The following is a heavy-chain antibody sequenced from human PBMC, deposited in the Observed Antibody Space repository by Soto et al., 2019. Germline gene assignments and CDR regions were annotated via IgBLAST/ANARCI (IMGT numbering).Heavy chain of an antibody. CDR3: ARGGHVVVVTAALDY. CDR2: VNPSGGHT. Sequence: QVQLVQSGAEVKKPGASVKVSCKASGDTFTDYYIHWVRQAPGQGLEWMGTVNPSGGHTTYAQHFLGRVTMTRDTSSSTLSLELTRLTTEDTAVYYCARGGHVVVVTAALDYWGQGTLVTVSS. V-gene: IGHV1-46*01. CDR1: GDTFTDYY. J-gene: IGHJ4*02. D-gene: IGHD2-21*02.